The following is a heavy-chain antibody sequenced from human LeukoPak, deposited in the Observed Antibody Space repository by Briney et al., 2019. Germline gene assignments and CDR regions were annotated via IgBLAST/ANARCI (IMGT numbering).Heavy chain of an antibody. CDR3: ARGNEQLVTKYYYYGMDV. CDR2: IYYSGST. CDR1: GGSFSGYY. Sequence: SETLSLTCAVYGGSFSGYYWSWIRQPPGKGLEWIGYIYYSGSTYYNPSLKSRVTISLDTSKNQFSLKLSSVTAADTAVYYCARGNEQLVTKYYYYGMDVWGQGTTVTVSS. V-gene: IGHV4-34*09. J-gene: IGHJ6*02. D-gene: IGHD6-13*01.